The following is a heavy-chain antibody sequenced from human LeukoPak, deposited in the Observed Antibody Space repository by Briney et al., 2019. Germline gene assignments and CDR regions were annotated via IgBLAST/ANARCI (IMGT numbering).Heavy chain of an antibody. J-gene: IGHJ3*01. CDR3: AKDRSCTGSSCNVGS. CDR1: GFTFSSFA. V-gene: IGHV3-23*01. Sequence: GGSLRLSCAAPGFTFSSFAMSWVRQAPGKGLDWASAISGSGGSTYYADSVKGRFTIYRDNSKNTLFLQMNSLRAEDTAVYYCAKDRSCTGSSCNVGSWGQGTMVTVSS. D-gene: IGHD2-2*01. CDR2: ISGSGGST.